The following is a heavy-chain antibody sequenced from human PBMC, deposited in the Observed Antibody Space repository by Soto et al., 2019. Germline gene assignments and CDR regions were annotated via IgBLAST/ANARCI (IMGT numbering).Heavy chain of an antibody. V-gene: IGHV3-73*01. CDR2: IRGRAKKYAT. Sequence: EVLLVESGGDLVQRGGSLKLSCTGLGFNFSGSALHWVRQPSGKGLEWVGRIRGRAKKYATSYATSVRGRFYLSRDDSKNTAFLQMNSLRDEDTGVYFCCGRGGDSLQDIWGQGTLVTVSS. CDR1: GFNFSGSA. J-gene: IGHJ4*02. CDR3: CGRGGDSLQDI. D-gene: IGHD4-17*01.